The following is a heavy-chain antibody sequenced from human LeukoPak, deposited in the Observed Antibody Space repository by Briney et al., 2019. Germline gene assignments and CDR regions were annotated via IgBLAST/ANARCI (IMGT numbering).Heavy chain of an antibody. CDR2: INHSGST. J-gene: IGHJ4*02. CDR1: GGSFSGYY. V-gene: IGHV4-34*01. D-gene: IGHD2-8*01. CDR3: ARDTLIDDIVLMVYAIVGIVYPILLRRY. Sequence: SETLSLTCAVYGGSFSGYYWSWIRQPPGKGLEWIGEINHSGSTNYNPSLKSRVTISVDTSKNQFSLKLSSVTAADTAVYYCARDTLIDDIVLMVYAIVGIVYPILLRRYWGQGTLVTVSS.